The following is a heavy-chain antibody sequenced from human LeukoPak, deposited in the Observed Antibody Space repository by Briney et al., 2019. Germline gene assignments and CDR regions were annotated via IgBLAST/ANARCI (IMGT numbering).Heavy chain of an antibody. Sequence: GGSLRLSCAASGFTFSSYAMSWVRQAPGKGLEWVSAISGSGGGTYYADSVKGRFTISRDNSKSTLYLQMNSLRAEDTAVYYCAKIPYYDFWSGRQYFDYWGQGTLVTVSS. V-gene: IGHV3-23*01. CDR3: AKIPYYDFWSGRQYFDY. CDR2: ISGSGGGT. D-gene: IGHD3-3*01. CDR1: GFTFSSYA. J-gene: IGHJ4*02.